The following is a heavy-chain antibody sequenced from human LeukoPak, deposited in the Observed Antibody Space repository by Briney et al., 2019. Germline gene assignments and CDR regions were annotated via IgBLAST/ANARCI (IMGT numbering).Heavy chain of an antibody. CDR2: ISSSSRYI. D-gene: IGHD3-9*01. CDR3: ARGGSDILTQHDY. V-gene: IGHV3-21*01. Sequence: GGSLRLSCAASGFTFSSYSMNWVAQPPGKGLEWVSSISSSSRYIYYADSVKGRFTISRDNAKNSLYLQMNSLRAEDTAVYYCARGGSDILTQHDYWGQGTLVTVSS. CDR1: GFTFSSYS. J-gene: IGHJ4*02.